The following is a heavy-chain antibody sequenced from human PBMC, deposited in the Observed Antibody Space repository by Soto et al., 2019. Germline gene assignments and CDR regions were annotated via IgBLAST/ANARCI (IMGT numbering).Heavy chain of an antibody. Sequence: GGSLRLSCAASGFTFSSYGMHWVRQAPGKGLEWVAVISYDGSNKYYADSVKGRLTISRDNSKNTLYLQMNSLRAEDTAVYYCAKDHTFTYDYGFSFDYWGQGTLVTVSS. CDR3: AKDHTFTYDYGFSFDY. D-gene: IGHD4-17*01. CDR1: GFTFSSYG. J-gene: IGHJ4*02. V-gene: IGHV3-30*18. CDR2: ISYDGSNK.